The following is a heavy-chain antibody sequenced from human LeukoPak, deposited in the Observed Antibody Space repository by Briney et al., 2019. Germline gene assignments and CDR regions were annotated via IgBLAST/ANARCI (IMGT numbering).Heavy chain of an antibody. D-gene: IGHD1-26*01. CDR3: AKDIGGSYSIFDY. CDR1: GFTFDDYA. Sequence: GRSLRLSCAASGFTFDDYATHWVRQAPGKGLEWDSSISWNSGSIGYADSVKGRFTISRDNAKNSLYLQMNSLRPEDTALYYCAKDIGGSYSIFDYWGQGTLVTVSS. V-gene: IGHV3-9*01. CDR2: ISWNSGSI. J-gene: IGHJ4*02.